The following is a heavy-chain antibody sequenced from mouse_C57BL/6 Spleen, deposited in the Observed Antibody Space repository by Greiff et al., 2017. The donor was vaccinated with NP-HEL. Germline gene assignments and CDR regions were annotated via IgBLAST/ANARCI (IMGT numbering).Heavy chain of an antibody. V-gene: IGHV1-39*01. CDR2: INPNYGTT. J-gene: IGHJ1*03. CDR1: GYSFTDYN. D-gene: IGHD1-1*01. CDR3: ARGDFITTVGYFDV. Sequence: VQLQQSGPELVKPGASVKISCKASGYSFTDYNMNWVKQSNGKSLEWIGAINPNYGTTSYNQKFKGKATLTVDQSSSTAYMQLNSLTSEDSAVYYCARGDFITTVGYFDVWGTGTTVTVSS.